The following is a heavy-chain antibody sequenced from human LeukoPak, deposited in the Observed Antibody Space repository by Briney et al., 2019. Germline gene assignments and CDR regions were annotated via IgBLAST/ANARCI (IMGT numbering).Heavy chain of an antibody. D-gene: IGHD2-2*01. CDR3: ARGLPGYIVVVPAAIKGFDP. CDR2: INHSGST. CDR1: GASFSGYY. Sequence: SGTLSLTCAVYGASFSGYYWSWIRQPPGKGLEWIGEINHSGSTNYNPSLKSRVTISVDTSKNQFSLKLSSVTAADTAVYYCARGLPGYIVVVPAAIKGFDPWGQGTLVTVSS. V-gene: IGHV4-34*01. J-gene: IGHJ5*02.